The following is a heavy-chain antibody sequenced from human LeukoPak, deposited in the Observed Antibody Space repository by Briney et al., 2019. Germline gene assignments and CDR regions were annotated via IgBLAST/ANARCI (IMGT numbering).Heavy chain of an antibody. CDR2: FDPEDGET. J-gene: IGHJ4*02. Sequence: GASVKVSCKASGYTFTSYGISWVRQAPGQGLEWMGGFDPEDGETIYAQKFQGRVTMTEDTSTDTAYMELSSLRSEDTAVYYCATDLHSSSWYYFDYWGQGTLVTVSS. CDR3: ATDLHSSSWYYFDY. D-gene: IGHD6-13*01. CDR1: GYTFTSYG. V-gene: IGHV1-24*01.